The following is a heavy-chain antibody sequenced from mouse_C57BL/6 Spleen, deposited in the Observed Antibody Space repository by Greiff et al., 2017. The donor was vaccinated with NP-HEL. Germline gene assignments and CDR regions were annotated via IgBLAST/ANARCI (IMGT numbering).Heavy chain of an antibody. CDR3: ARRGDYYGSTDFDY. V-gene: IGHV1-81*01. D-gene: IGHD1-1*01. J-gene: IGHJ2*01. CDR1: GYTFTSYG. Sequence: QVHVKQSGAELARPGASVKLSCKASGYTFTSYGISWVKQRTGQGLEWIGEIYPRSGNTYYNEKFKGKATLNADKSSSTAYMELRSLTSEDSAVYFCARRGDYYGSTDFDYWGQGTTLTVSS. CDR2: IYPRSGNT.